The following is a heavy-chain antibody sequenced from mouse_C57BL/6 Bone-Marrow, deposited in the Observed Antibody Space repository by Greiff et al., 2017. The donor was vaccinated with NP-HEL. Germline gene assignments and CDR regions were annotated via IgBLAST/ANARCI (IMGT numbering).Heavy chain of an antibody. CDR3: ARWGSSDY. J-gene: IGHJ2*01. CDR1: GYTFTSYW. D-gene: IGHD1-1*01. Sequence: VQLQQPGAELVKPGASVKLPCKASGYTFTSYWMQWVKQRPGQGLEWIGEIDPSDSYTNYNQKFKGKATLTVDTSSSTAYMQLSSLTSEDSAVYYCARWGSSDYWGQGTTLTVSS. V-gene: IGHV1-50*01. CDR2: IDPSDSYT.